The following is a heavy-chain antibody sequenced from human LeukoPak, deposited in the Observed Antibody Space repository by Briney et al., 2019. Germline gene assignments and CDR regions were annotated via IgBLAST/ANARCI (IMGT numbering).Heavy chain of an antibody. CDR2: IHYTGST. D-gene: IGHD2-2*03. CDR1: GGSINSYY. J-gene: IGHJ5*02. Sequence: PSETLSLTCTVSGGSINSYYWSWIRQPPGKGLECIGYIHYTGSTNYNPSLKSRVTISVDTSKNQFSLKLSSVTAADTAIYYCARLLRVGYCSTTSCNWFDPWGQGTLVTVSS. CDR3: ARLLRVGYCSTTSCNWFDP. V-gene: IGHV4-59*01.